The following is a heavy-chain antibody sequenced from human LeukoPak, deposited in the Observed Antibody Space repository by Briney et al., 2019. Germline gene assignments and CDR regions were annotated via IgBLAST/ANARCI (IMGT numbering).Heavy chain of an antibody. Sequence: GGSLRLSCVASGFTVSSNYMSWVRQAPGKGLEWVSVIYSGGSTYYADSVKGRFTISRDNSKNTLYLQMNSLRAEDTAVYYCARDRRKKDIVVVPAANWGQGTLVTDSS. CDR1: GFTVSSNY. D-gene: IGHD2-2*01. CDR2: IYSGGST. V-gene: IGHV3-66*01. J-gene: IGHJ4*02. CDR3: ARDRRKKDIVVVPAAN.